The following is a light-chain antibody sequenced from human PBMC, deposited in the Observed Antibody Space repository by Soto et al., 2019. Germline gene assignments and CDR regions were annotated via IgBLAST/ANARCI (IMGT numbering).Light chain of an antibody. CDR1: QSVSSSY. J-gene: IGKJ1*01. V-gene: IGKV3-20*01. CDR3: QQYGSSSWK. CDR2: GAS. Sequence: EIVLTQSPGTLSLSPGERATLSCRASQSVSSSYLAWYQQKPGQAPRLLIYGASSRATGIPHRFSGSGSGTDFTLTISRLEPEDFAVYYCQQYGSSSWKCGQGTKVEIK.